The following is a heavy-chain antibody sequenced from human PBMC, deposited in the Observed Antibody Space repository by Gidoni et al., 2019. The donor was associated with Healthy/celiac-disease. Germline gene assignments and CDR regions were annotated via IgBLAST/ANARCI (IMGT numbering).Heavy chain of an antibody. J-gene: IGHJ5*02. CDR2: IYYSGST. V-gene: IGHV4-59*01. CDR1: GGAISSYY. CDR3: ARGKGIDP. Sequence: QVQLQESGPGLVKPSETLSLTCTVSGGAISSYYWRWIRQPPGKGLEWIGYIYYSGSTNYNPSLKSRVNISVDTSKNQFSRKLSSVTAADTTVYYCARGKGIDPWGQGTLVTVSS.